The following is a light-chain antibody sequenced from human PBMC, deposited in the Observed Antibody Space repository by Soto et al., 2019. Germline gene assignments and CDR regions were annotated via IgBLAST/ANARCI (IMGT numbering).Light chain of an antibody. CDR1: STDVGPYYY. Sequence: QSALAQPASVAGSPGQSITVSCTGTSTDVGPYYYVSWYQQHPGKAPKLIIYEVSHRPSGVSNRFSGSKSGNTASLTISGLQAEDEAEYYCSSYAGYSTSVVFGGGTKLTVL. V-gene: IGLV2-14*01. CDR2: EVS. CDR3: SSYAGYSTSVV. J-gene: IGLJ2*01.